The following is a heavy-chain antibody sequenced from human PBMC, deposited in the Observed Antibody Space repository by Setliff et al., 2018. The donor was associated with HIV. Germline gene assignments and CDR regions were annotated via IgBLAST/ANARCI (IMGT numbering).Heavy chain of an antibody. D-gene: IGHD2-8*01. CDR3: ATLQPDAVDV. CDR2: IDPSDSYT. Sequence: GESLKISCKGSGYIFTKYWIAWVRQMPGKGLEWMGRIDPSDSYTNYSPSFQGHVTISADKSISTAYLQWSSLKASDTAMYYCATLQPDAVDVWGQGTTVTVSS. CDR1: GYIFTKYW. V-gene: IGHV5-10-1*01. J-gene: IGHJ6*02.